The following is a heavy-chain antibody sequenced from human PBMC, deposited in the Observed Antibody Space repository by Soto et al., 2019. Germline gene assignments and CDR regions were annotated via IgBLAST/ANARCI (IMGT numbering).Heavy chain of an antibody. CDR2: ISSSGSTI. CDR1: GFTFSDYY. V-gene: IGHV3-11*01. J-gene: IGHJ6*03. Sequence: GGSLRLSCAASGFTFSDYYMNWIRQAPGKGLEWVSYISSSGSTIYYADSVKGRFTISRDNAKNSLYLQMNSLRAEDTAVYYCARGPEYSGYDGVGYYYYYYYMDVWGKGTTVTVSS. CDR3: ARGPEYSGYDGVGYYYYYYYMDV. D-gene: IGHD5-12*01.